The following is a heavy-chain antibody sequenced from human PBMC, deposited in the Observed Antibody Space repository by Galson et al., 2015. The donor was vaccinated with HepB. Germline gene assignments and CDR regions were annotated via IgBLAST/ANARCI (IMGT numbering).Heavy chain of an antibody. J-gene: IGHJ4*02. CDR1: GFTFSTYV. V-gene: IGHV3-23*01. CDR3: ADWSYVHY. CDR2: ISKNGDST. Sequence: SLRLSCAASGFTFSTYVMSWVRQAPGKGLEWVSVISKNGDSTNYADSVKGRFTISRDNSKSTLSLQMNSLRAEDTAVYYCADWSYVHYWGQGTLVSVSS. D-gene: IGHD1-1*01.